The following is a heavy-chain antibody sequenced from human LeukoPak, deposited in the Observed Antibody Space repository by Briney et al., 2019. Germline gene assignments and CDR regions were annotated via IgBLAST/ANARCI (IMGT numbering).Heavy chain of an antibody. V-gene: IGHV1-69*13. D-gene: IGHD3-3*01. Sequence: SVKVSCKASGGTLSSYAISWMRQAPGQGLEWMGGIIPIFGTANYAQKFQGRVTITADESTSTAYMELSSLRSEDTAVYYCARGRTIFGVVTIPDAFDIWGQGTMVTVSS. CDR3: ARGRTIFGVVTIPDAFDI. CDR2: IIPIFGTA. CDR1: GGTLSSYA. J-gene: IGHJ3*02.